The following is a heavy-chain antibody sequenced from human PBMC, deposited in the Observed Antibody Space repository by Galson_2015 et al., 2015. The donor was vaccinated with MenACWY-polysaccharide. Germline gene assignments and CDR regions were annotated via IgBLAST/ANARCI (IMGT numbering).Heavy chain of an antibody. D-gene: IGHD5-12*01. Sequence: SLRLSCAASGFTVSSNYMSWARQAPGRGLEWVSVIYSDGSTYYADSVKGRFTISRHNSKNTLYLQMNSLRAEDTAVYYCARAGATIALDYWGQGTLVTVSS. V-gene: IGHV3-53*04. CDR1: GFTVSSNY. CDR3: ARAGATIALDY. J-gene: IGHJ4*02. CDR2: IYSDGST.